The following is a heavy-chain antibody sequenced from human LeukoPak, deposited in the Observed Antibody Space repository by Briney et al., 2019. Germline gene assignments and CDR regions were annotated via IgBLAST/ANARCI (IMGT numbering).Heavy chain of an antibody. CDR3: ARVQYQLLEANYFDY. CDR1: GFTFSSYA. Sequence: GRSLRLSCAASGFTFSSYAMHWVRQAPGKGLEWVAVISYDGSNKYYADSVKGRFTISRDNSKNTLYLQMNSLRAEDTAVYYCARVQYQLLEANYFDYWGQGTLVTVSS. V-gene: IGHV3-30-3*01. D-gene: IGHD2-2*01. CDR2: ISYDGSNK. J-gene: IGHJ4*02.